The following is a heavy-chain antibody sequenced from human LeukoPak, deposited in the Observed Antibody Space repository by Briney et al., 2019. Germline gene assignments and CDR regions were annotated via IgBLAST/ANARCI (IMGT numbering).Heavy chain of an antibody. CDR3: ARGLYYYDSSGNGGGPYNWFDP. D-gene: IGHD3-22*01. CDR1: GGSFSGYY. Sequence: SDTLSLTCTVYGGSFSGYYWSWIRQPPGKGLEWIGEINHSGSTNYNPSLKSRVTISVDTSKSQFSLKLSSVTAAGTAVYYCARGLYYYDSSGNGGGPYNWFDPWGQGTLVTVSS. V-gene: IGHV4-34*01. J-gene: IGHJ5*02. CDR2: INHSGST.